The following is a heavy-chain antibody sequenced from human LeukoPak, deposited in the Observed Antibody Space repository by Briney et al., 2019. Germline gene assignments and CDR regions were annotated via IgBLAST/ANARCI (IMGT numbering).Heavy chain of an antibody. CDR2: ISSSSSYT. V-gene: IGHV3-11*06. D-gene: IGHD4-17*01. CDR1: GFTFSDYY. J-gene: IGHJ4*02. Sequence: GGSLRLSCAASGFTFSDYYMSWIRQAPGKGLEWVSYISSSSSYTNYADSVKGRFTISRDNAKNSLYLQMNSLRAEDTAVYYCAGVYGDYYFDYWGQGTLVTVSS. CDR3: AGVYGDYYFDY.